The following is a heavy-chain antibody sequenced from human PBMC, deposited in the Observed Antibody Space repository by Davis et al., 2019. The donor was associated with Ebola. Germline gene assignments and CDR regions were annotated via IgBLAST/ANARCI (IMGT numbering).Heavy chain of an antibody. CDR3: TKGSSGTDY. Sequence: GESLKISCAASGFTFSGSAMHWVRQASAKGLEWVGRIRSKANSYATAYAASVKGRFTISRDDSKNTAYLQMNSLKTEDTAVYYCTKGSSGTDYWGQGTLVTVSS. J-gene: IGHJ4*02. CDR1: GFTFSGSA. V-gene: IGHV3-73*01. CDR2: IRSKANSYAT. D-gene: IGHD3-22*01.